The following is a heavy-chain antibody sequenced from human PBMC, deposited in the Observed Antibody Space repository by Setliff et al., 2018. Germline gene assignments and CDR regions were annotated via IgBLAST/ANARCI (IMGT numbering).Heavy chain of an antibody. Sequence: RASVKVSCKASGYTFTTYGISWVRQAPGQGLEWMGWIGARNVKTNYAQKFQDRVTMTTDTSTSTGYMELRSLTSDDTAVYYCARRRETGDQDAYDIWGQGTMVTVSS. V-gene: IGHV1-18*04. CDR1: GYTFTTYG. CDR2: IGARNVKT. J-gene: IGHJ3*02. D-gene: IGHD7-27*01. CDR3: ARRRETGDQDAYDI.